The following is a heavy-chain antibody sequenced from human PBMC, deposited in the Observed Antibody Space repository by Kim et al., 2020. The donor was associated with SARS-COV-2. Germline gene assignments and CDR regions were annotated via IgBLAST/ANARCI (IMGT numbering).Heavy chain of an antibody. J-gene: IGHJ4*02. V-gene: IGHV4-34*01. CDR3: ARGRLIAARPVDY. Sequence: YTPALKRRVTISVDTSKNQFSLKLSSVTAADTAVYYCARGRLIAARPVDYWGQGTLVTVSS. D-gene: IGHD6-6*01.